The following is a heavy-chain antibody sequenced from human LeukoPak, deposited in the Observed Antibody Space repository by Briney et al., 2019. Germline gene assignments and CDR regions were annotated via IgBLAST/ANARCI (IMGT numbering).Heavy chain of an antibody. Sequence: GGSLRLSCAASGFTFSTYAMNWVRQAPGKGLEWVSFISDSGGRTYYADSVKGRFTTSRDNSKNTLWLQMNTLRPEDTALYYCAKDFKGTDAFDLWGQGTMVTVSS. CDR2: ISDSGGRT. D-gene: IGHD1-14*01. J-gene: IGHJ3*01. CDR1: GFTFSTYA. V-gene: IGHV3-23*01. CDR3: AKDFKGTDAFDL.